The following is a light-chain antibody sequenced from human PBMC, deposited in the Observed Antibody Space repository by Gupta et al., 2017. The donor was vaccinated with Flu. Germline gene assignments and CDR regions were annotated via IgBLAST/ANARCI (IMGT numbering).Light chain of an antibody. V-gene: IGLV2-14*01. J-gene: IGLJ2*01. CDR2: EVS. CDR1: SGNVGGYNY. CDR3: GSYGDTYDQVV. Sequence: QSALTQPASVAGSPGQSIAISCSGTSGNVGGYNYLSWYQKHPGKAPKLVIFEVSNRPSGVSVRFVCTKSGNTASLTISALRAEDEAYYYCGSYGDTYDQVVFGGGTKLTVL.